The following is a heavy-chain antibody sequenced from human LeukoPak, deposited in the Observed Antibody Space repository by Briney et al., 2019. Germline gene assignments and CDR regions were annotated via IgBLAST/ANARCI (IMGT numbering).Heavy chain of an antibody. D-gene: IGHD3-10*01. Sequence: GGSLRLSCAASGFTFSSYWMHWVRQAPGKGLVWVSRINSDGSSTSYADSVKGRFTISRDNTKSSVYLQMNSLRVEDTALYYCARGRAVDVWGQGTMVTVSS. CDR1: GFTFSSYW. V-gene: IGHV3-74*01. J-gene: IGHJ3*01. CDR3: ARGRAVDV. CDR2: INSDGSST.